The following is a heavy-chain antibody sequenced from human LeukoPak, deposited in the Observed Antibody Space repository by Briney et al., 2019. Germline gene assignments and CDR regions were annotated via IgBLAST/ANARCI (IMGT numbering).Heavy chain of an antibody. CDR3: AAYSGTYSAFDI. D-gene: IGHD1-26*01. Sequence: SETLSLTCTASGGSITNTNYYWAWVRQPPGKGLEWLGNIFYNGGPYFNPSLKSRVAISVDTSKNHFSLRLNSVTAADTAVYYCAAYSGTYSAFDIWGLGTLVTVSS. V-gene: IGHV4-39*07. CDR1: GGSITNTNYY. CDR2: IFYNGGP. J-gene: IGHJ3*02.